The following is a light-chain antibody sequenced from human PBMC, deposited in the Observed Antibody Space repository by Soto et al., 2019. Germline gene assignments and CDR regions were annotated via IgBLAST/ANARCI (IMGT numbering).Light chain of an antibody. Sequence: EILMTQSPATMSVSPWERATLFCRSIQSVDSNLAWYQQKPGQAPRLLIYGASTRATGISARFSGSGSGTEFTLTISSLKSEDFGVYYCQQYNNWWTFGQGTKVDIK. CDR1: QSVDSN. J-gene: IGKJ1*01. CDR2: GAS. CDR3: QQYNNWWT. V-gene: IGKV3-15*01.